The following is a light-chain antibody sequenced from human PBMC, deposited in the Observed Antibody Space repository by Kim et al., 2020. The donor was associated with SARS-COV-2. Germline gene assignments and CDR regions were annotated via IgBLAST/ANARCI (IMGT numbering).Light chain of an antibody. V-gene: IGKV1-39*01. CDR3: QQSHTAPLLT. CDR1: QSISTY. Sequence: DIQMTQSPSSLSASVGDRVTIACRASQSISTYLNWYQQKPGEAPKLLIYAASSLQSGVPSRFSGSGSGTDFTLTISSLQPEDFATYYCQQSHTAPLLTFGGGTKADIK. J-gene: IGKJ4*01. CDR2: AAS.